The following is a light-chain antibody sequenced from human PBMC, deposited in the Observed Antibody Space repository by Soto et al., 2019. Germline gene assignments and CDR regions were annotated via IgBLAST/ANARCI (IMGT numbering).Light chain of an antibody. CDR1: RSNIGSNT. CDR2: TNN. J-gene: IGLJ2*01. Sequence: QSVLTQPPSASGTPGQKVTISCSGSRSNIGSNTVNWYQQFPGTAPQLLVHTNNLRPSGVPDRFSGSKSGTSASLAISGLQSEDEAEYYCAAWDDSLNGVVFAGGTKVTVL. CDR3: AAWDDSLNGVV. V-gene: IGLV1-44*01.